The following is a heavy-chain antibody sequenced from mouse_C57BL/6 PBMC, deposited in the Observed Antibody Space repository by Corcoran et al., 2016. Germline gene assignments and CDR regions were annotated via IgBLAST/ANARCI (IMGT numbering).Heavy chain of an antibody. V-gene: IGHV9-3*01. CDR2: INNYSGVQ. Sequence: QIELVQPGPELKKPGETVKISCKASGYNFTTYGMSWVNQAPGKGCKWMGWINNYSGVQTYADDFKGRFAFSWETSASTAYLQINNLKYEDTATYFCSRGHYYGSSYVWAMYYWGQGTSVTVSS. D-gene: IGHD1-1*01. CDR1: GYNFTTYG. J-gene: IGHJ4*01. CDR3: SRGHYYGSSYVWAMYY.